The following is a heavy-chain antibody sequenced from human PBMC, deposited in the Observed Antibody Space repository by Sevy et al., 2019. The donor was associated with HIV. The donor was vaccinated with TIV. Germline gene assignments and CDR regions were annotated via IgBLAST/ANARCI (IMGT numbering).Heavy chain of an antibody. J-gene: IGHJ6*01. V-gene: IGHV3-11*06. CDR1: GFTFSDYY. D-gene: IGHD6-19*01. CDR3: ARDLGWTYYCYGMDV. Sequence: GGSLRLSCAASGFTFSDYYMSWIRQAPGKGLEWVSYISSSSSYTNYADSVKGRFTISRDNAKNSLYLQMNSLRAEDTAVYYCARDLGWTYYCYGMDVWGQGTTVTVSS. CDR2: ISSSSSYT.